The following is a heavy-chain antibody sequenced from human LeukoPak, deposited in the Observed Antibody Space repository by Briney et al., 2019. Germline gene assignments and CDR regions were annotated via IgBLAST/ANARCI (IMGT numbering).Heavy chain of an antibody. CDR1: GFNFSVYS. Sequence: GGSLRLSCAVSGFNFSVYSFNWVRQAPGKGLEWVSFISSSSSYKYYADSVKGRFAISRDNDKNSLFLVMDSLRAEDTAVYYCARGNGHSYGYLDNWGQGTLVTVSS. CDR3: ARGNGHSYGYLDN. D-gene: IGHD5-18*01. J-gene: IGHJ4*02. CDR2: ISSSSSYK. V-gene: IGHV3-21*06.